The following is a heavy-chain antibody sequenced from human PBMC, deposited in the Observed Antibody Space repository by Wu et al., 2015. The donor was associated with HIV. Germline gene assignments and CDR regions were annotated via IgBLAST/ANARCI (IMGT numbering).Heavy chain of an antibody. D-gene: IGHD3-22*01. Sequence: QVQLVQSGAEVKKPGASVKVSCKASGYTFTSYYMHWVRQAPGQGLEWMGIINPSGGSTSYAQKFQGRVTMTRDTSTGTVYMELSSLRSEDTAVYYCARDWGVVITTDYYYGMDVWGQGTTVTVSS. CDR1: GYTFTSYY. J-gene: IGHJ6*02. V-gene: IGHV1-46*01. CDR2: INPSGGST. CDR3: ARDWGVVITTDYYYGMDV.